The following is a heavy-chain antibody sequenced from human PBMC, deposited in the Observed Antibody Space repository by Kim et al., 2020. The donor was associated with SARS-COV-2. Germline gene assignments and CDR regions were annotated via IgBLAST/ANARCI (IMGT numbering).Heavy chain of an antibody. CDR3: ARGGPYSAYDFDF. V-gene: IGHV4-34*01. CDR2: IDHSGAT. Sequence: SETLSLTCGVYGVSFSGYSWSWIRQPPGKGLEWIGEIDHSGATNYIPSLKSRVSMSLDTSKNQFSLKLNSVTAADTAVYYCARGGPYSAYDFDFWGQGTL. D-gene: IGHD5-12*01. J-gene: IGHJ4*02. CDR1: GVSFSGYS.